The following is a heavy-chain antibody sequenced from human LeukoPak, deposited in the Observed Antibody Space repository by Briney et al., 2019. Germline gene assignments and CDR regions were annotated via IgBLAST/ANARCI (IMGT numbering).Heavy chain of an antibody. D-gene: IGHD3-22*01. V-gene: IGHV4-30-2*01. J-gene: IGHJ5*02. CDR2: IYHSGST. Sequence: SETLSLTCAVSGGSISSGGYSWSWIRQPPGKGLEWIGYIYHSGSTYYNPSLKSRVTISVDRSKNQFSLKLSSVTAADTAVYYCARLGDSSGYWFDPWGQGTLVTVSS. CDR1: GGSISSGGYS. CDR3: ARLGDSSGYWFDP.